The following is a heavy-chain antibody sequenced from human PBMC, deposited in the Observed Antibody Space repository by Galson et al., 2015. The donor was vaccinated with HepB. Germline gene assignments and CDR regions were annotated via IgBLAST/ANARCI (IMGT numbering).Heavy chain of an antibody. V-gene: IGHV5-51*01. J-gene: IGHJ1*01. CDR3: ARRDYDILTGAKGGYLQH. CDR1: GYSFTSYW. CDR2: IYPGDSDT. D-gene: IGHD3-9*01. Sequence: QSGAEVKKPGESLKISCKGSGYSFTSYWIGWVRQMPGKGLEWMGIIYPGDSDTRYSPSFQGQVTISADKSISTAYLQWSSLKASDTAMYYCARRDYDILTGAKGGYLQHWGQGTLVTVSS.